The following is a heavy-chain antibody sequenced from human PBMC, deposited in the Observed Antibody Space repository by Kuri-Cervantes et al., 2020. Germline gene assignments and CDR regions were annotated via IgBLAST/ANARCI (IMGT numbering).Heavy chain of an antibody. CDR3: AKGTTTSIAARLGYYYYMDV. CDR2: ISWNSGSI. D-gene: IGHD6-6*01. Sequence: SLKISCAASGFTFDDYAMHWVRQAPGKGLEWVSGISWNSGSIGYADSVKGRFTISRDNSKNTLYLQMNSLRAEDTAVYYCAKGTTTSIAARLGYYYYMDVWGKGTTVTVSS. CDR1: GFTFDDYA. J-gene: IGHJ6*03. V-gene: IGHV3-9*01.